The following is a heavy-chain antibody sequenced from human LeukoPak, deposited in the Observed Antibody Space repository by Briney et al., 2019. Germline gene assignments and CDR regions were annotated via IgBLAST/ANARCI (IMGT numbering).Heavy chain of an antibody. J-gene: IGHJ4*02. V-gene: IGHV4-39*07. CDR1: GGSISSSSYY. D-gene: IGHD3-16*01. Sequence: PSETLSLTCTVSGGSISSSSYYWGWIRQPPGKGLEWIGSIYYSGSTYYNPSLKSRVTISVDTSKNQFSLKLSSVTAADTAVYYCARGPPGRFRGGLGTLVYWGQGTLVTVSS. CDR2: IYYSGST. CDR3: ARGPPGRFRGGLGTLVY.